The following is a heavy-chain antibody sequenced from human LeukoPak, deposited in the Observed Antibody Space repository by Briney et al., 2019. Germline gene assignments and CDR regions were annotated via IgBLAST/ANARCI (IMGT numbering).Heavy chain of an antibody. CDR1: GFTFSNYA. CDR3: ATRPTRITTPEWVDY. J-gene: IGHJ4*02. D-gene: IGHD3-22*01. V-gene: IGHV3-23*01. Sequence: GGSLRLSCAASGFTFSNYAMTWVRQGPGKGLEWVSTVSNSGGTTFYADSVEGRFTISRDNSKNTLYLQMSSLRAEDTAVYYCATRPTRITTPEWVDYWGQGTLVTVSS. CDR2: VSNSGGTT.